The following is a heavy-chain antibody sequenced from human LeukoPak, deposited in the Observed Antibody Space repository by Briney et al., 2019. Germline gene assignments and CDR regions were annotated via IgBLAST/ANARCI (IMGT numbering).Heavy chain of an antibody. CDR1: GGSISSGGYY. Sequence: SQTLSLTCTVSGGSISSGGYYWSWIRQPPGKGLEWIGEINHSGSTNYNPSLKSRVTISVDTSKNQFSLKLSSVTAADTAVYYCAASGPLDSSGYYHYFDYWGQGTLVTVSS. J-gene: IGHJ4*02. D-gene: IGHD3-22*01. CDR2: INHSGST. CDR3: AASGPLDSSGYYHYFDY. V-gene: IGHV4-30-2*01.